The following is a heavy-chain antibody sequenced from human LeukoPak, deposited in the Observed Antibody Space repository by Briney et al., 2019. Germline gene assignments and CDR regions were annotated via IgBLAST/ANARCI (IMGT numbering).Heavy chain of an antibody. Sequence: GGSLRLSCAASGFTFSSYAMSWVRQAPGKGLEWVSAISGSGGSTYYADSVKGRFTISRDDSKVYLQMNNLRPDDTAVYYCAKEGEGDGGFFDYWGQGTLVTVSS. CDR3: AKEGEGDGGFFDY. D-gene: IGHD3-16*01. CDR1: GFTFSSYA. J-gene: IGHJ4*02. CDR2: ISGSGGST. V-gene: IGHV3-23*01.